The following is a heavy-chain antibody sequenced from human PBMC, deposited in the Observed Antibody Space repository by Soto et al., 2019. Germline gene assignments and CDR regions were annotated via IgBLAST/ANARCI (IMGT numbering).Heavy chain of an antibody. Sequence: SVKVSCKASGGTFSSYAISWVRQAPGQGLEWMGGIIPIFGTANYAQKFQGRVTITADESTSTAYMELSSLRSEDTAVYYCAREYYYEISGYYSLDYWGQGTLVNVSS. CDR3: AREYYYEISGYYSLDY. J-gene: IGHJ4*02. CDR1: GGTFSSYA. CDR2: IIPIFGTA. V-gene: IGHV1-69*13. D-gene: IGHD3-22*01.